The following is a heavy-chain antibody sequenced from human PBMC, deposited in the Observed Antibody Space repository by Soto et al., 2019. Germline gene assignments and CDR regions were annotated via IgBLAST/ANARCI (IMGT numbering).Heavy chain of an antibody. CDR2: ISSSSSHT. CDR3: ARRISAHFDY. V-gene: IGHV3-11*05. CDR1: GFVFSDYY. Sequence: QVQLVESGGGLVKAGGSLRLSCAASGFVFSDYYMTWIRQAPGKGLERLTYISSSSSHTNYADSVKGRFTISRDNAKNSVYLQINSLRAEDTAVYYCARRISAHFDYWGQGTLVTVSS. J-gene: IGHJ4*02.